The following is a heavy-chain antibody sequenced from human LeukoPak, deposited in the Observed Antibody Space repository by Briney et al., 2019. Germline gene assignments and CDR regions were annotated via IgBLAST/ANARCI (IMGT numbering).Heavy chain of an antibody. D-gene: IGHD6-19*01. V-gene: IGHV3-21*06. CDR3: ARDYSSGWFGKGAY. CDR2: IDGDGTLK. Sequence: GGSLRLSCSGSGFTFRSYTMTWVRQAPGKGLEWVSSIDGDGTLKYYADSLKGRFTISRDNANNSVYLQMNSLTAGDSGLYFCARDYSSGWFGKGAYWGQGTRVLVSS. J-gene: IGHJ4*02. CDR1: GFTFRSYT.